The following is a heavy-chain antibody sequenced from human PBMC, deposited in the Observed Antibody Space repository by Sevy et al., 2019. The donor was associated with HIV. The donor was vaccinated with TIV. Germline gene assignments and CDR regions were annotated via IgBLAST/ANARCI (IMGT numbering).Heavy chain of an antibody. Sequence: GGSLRLSCAASGLTFKDVWMSWVRQGPGKRLEWVGRIKTNSDGGTTDYAAPVKGRFIISRDDSKNTLYLQMRSLKTEDTAVYYSTTEALDYEDPDYYYFGMDVWGQGTTVTVSS. V-gene: IGHV3-15*01. D-gene: IGHD4-17*01. CDR2: IKTNSDGGTT. CDR1: GLTFKDVW. CDR3: TTEALDYEDPDYYYFGMDV. J-gene: IGHJ6*02.